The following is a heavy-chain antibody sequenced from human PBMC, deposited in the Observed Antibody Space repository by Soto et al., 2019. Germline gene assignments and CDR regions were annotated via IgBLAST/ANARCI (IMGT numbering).Heavy chain of an antibody. Sequence: GGSLRLSCAASGFHFSRHGLHWVRQAPGRGLEWVAVIWSDGSKEYYADSVKGRFTISRDNSKNTLYLQMNSLRAEDTAVYYSARSYDSSGYLLGYWGQGTLVTFSS. J-gene: IGHJ4*02. D-gene: IGHD3-22*01. CDR1: GFHFSRHG. CDR3: ARSYDSSGYLLGY. V-gene: IGHV3-33*01. CDR2: IWSDGSKE.